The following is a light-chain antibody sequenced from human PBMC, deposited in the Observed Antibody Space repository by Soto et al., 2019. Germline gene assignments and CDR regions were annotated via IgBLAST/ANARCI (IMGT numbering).Light chain of an antibody. CDR1: SSDVGGYDY. Sequence: SVLTPPASVSGAPGQAIPISCTGNSSDVGGYDYVSWYQQLPGKAPKLMIYDVNNRPSGVSNRFSGSKSGNTASLTISGLQAEDEADYYCSSYTGTSTFVFGGGTKVTVL. CDR2: DVN. CDR3: SSYTGTSTFV. V-gene: IGLV2-14*01. J-gene: IGLJ1*01.